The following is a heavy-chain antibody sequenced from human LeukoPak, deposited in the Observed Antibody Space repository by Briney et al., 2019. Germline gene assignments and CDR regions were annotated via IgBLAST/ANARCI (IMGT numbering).Heavy chain of an antibody. D-gene: IGHD3-22*01. Sequence: GGSLRLSCAASGFTFSSYSMNWVRQAPGKGLEWVSSISSSSSYIYYADSVKGRFTISRDNAKNSLYLQMNSLRAEDTAVYYCARYNDSSGYYDYWGQGTLVTVSS. CDR1: GFTFSSYS. CDR2: ISSSSSYI. CDR3: ARYNDSSGYYDY. J-gene: IGHJ4*02. V-gene: IGHV3-21*01.